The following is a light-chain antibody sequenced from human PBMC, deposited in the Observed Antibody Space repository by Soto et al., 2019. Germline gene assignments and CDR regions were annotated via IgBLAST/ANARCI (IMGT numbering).Light chain of an antibody. CDR1: QSISTW. CDR2: DAS. V-gene: IGKV1-5*01. CDR3: QQYDSYSWT. Sequence: DIPMTQSPSTLSASAGDTVTITCRASQSISTWLAWYQQKPGKAPQLLIFDASSLRTGVPSRFSGSGSGTEFTLTISGLQPDDFATYYCQQYDSYSWTFGQGTKVEIK. J-gene: IGKJ1*01.